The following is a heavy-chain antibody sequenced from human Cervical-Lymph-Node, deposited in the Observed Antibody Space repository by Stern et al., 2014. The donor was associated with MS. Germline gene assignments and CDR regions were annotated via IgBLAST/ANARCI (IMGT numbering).Heavy chain of an antibody. J-gene: IGHJ4*02. CDR1: GYTFTGFF. D-gene: IGHD2-15*01. CDR3: ARGYPFFDN. CDR2: INPNTGVT. V-gene: IGHV1-2*04. Sequence: VQLVESGAEVKKPGASVTVSCTASGYTFTGFFLHWVRQAPGQGLGWVGRINPNTGVTKSAQKFQGWVTLTRETSINTVYMELNRLKSDDTAVFYGARGYPFFDNWGQGALVTVSS.